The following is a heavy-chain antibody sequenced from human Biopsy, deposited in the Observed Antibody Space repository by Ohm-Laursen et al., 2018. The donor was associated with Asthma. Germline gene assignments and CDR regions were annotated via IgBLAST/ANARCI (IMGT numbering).Heavy chain of an antibody. J-gene: IGHJ2*01. V-gene: IGHV1-2*06. CDR1: GYTFTGYY. Sequence: ASVKVSCKVSGYTFTGYYMHWVRQAPGQGLEWMGRINPNSGGTNYAQKFLGRVTMTRDTSVNTAFMVLSRLRSDDTAVYYCARIKIRIGAGTDRYFDLWGRGTLVTVSS. CDR2: INPNSGGT. D-gene: IGHD3-16*01. CDR3: ARIKIRIGAGTDRYFDL.